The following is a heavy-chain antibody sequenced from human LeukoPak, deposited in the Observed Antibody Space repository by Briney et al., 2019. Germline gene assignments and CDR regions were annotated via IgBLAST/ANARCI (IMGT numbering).Heavy chain of an antibody. D-gene: IGHD2-2*01. CDR2: INPNSGGT. Sequence: GASVKVSCKASGYTFTGYYMHWVRQAPGQGLEWMGWINPNSGGTNYAQKFQGRVTMTRDTSISTAYVELSRLRSDDTAVYYCAREYCSSTSCPLDPWGQGTLVTVSS. J-gene: IGHJ5*02. CDR3: AREYCSSTSCPLDP. V-gene: IGHV1-2*02. CDR1: GYTFTGYY.